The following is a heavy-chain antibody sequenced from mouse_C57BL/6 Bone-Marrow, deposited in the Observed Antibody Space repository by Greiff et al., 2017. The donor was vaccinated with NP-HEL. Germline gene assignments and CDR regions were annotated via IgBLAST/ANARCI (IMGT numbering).Heavy chain of an antibody. D-gene: IGHD1-1*01. CDR1: GFTFSSYA. CDR2: ISDGGSYT. Sequence: EVQGVESGGGLVKPGGSLKLSCAASGFTFSSYAMSWVRQTPEKRLEWVATISDGGSYTYYPDNVKGRFTFSRDNAKNNLYLQMSHLKAEDTAMYDCASDRGYYGSRNRDYWGRGTTLTVSS. V-gene: IGHV5-4*01. J-gene: IGHJ2*01. CDR3: ASDRGYYGSRNRDY.